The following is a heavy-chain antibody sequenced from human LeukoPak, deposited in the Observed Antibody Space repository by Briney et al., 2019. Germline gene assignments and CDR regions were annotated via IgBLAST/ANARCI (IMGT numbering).Heavy chain of an antibody. CDR1: GXSISSSSDY. V-gene: IGHV4-39*01. J-gene: IGHJ6*02. Sequence: SETLSLTWTVSGXSISSSSDYWGWIRQPPGKGLEWIGSMYYSGSTYYNPSLKSRATISVDMSKNQFSLELRSVTAADTAVYYCARLYYDGWGGLDVWGQGTTVIVSS. CDR2: MYYSGST. D-gene: IGHD3-22*01. CDR3: ARLYYDGWGGLDV.